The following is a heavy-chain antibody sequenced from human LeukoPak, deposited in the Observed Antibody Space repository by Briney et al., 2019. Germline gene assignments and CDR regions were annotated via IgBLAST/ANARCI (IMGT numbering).Heavy chain of an antibody. Sequence: GGSLRLSCAASGFTFSNYAMNWVRQAPGKGLEWVSGISGSGGSTYYADSVKGRFTISRDNSKNTLYLQMNSLRAEDTAVYYCAKATPGSSSSPRSYWGQGTLVTVSS. CDR2: ISGSGGST. J-gene: IGHJ4*02. CDR3: AKATPGSSSSPRSY. D-gene: IGHD6-6*01. V-gene: IGHV3-23*01. CDR1: GFTFSNYA.